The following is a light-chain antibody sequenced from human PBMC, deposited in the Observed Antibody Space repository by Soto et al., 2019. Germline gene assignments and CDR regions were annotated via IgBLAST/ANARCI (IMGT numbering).Light chain of an antibody. CDR2: WGF. CDR3: MQALQTPPYT. V-gene: IGKV2-28*01. Sequence: DIVMTQSPLSLPVTPGEPASISCRSSQSLLHSNGYNYLDWYLQKPGQSPQLLIYWGFNRASGVPDRFSGSGSGTDFTLEISRVEPEDVGVYYCMQALQTPPYTFGQGTKLEIK. CDR1: QSLLHSNGYNY. J-gene: IGKJ2*01.